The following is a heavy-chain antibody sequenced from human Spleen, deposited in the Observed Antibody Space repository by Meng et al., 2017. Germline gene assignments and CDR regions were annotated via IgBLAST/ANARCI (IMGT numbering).Heavy chain of an antibody. Sequence: GESLKISCAASGFSLTYYNMNWVRQSPGKGLEWVSSITSTSSDRDYADSVKGRFTISRDNAQNLLSLQMNSLRAEDTAVYYCTRDYYGPSSSSINYYYYGMDVWGKG. V-gene: IGHV3-21*01. J-gene: IGHJ6*04. CDR3: TRDYYGPSSSSINYYYYGMDV. CDR2: ITSTSSDR. D-gene: IGHD2-2*01. CDR1: GFSLTYYN.